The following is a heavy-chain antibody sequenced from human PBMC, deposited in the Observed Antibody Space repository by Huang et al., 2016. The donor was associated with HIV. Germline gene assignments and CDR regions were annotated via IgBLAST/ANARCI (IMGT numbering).Heavy chain of an antibody. D-gene: IGHD6-6*01. V-gene: IGHV4-61*01. CDR2: IYNEYSGNT. J-gene: IGHJ4*02. Sequence: QVQLQESDPGLVKPSETLSLTCTVSGGSVSSGSYYWGWVRQPPGKGLEWIGEIYNEYSGNTNDNPSLQGRVSITVDPSRNQFSLKVSSVTAADTAVYYCAAYHRRRAAHNFDYWGQGTLVTVSS. CDR3: AAYHRRRAAHNFDY. CDR1: GGSVSSGSYY.